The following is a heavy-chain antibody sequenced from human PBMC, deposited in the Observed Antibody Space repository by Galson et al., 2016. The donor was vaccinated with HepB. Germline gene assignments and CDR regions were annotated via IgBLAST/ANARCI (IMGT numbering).Heavy chain of an antibody. CDR3: ARLDSSGAYSDY. D-gene: IGHD3-22*01. CDR1: GYSFTNYW. J-gene: IGHJ4*02. Sequence: QSGAEVKKPGESLKISCKGSGYSFTNYWIGWVRQMSGKGLEWMGRIYPGDSDTRYSPSFQGQVSISADKSISTAYLQWSSLRASDTATYYCARLDSSGAYSDYWGQGTRVTVSS. V-gene: IGHV5-51*01. CDR2: IYPGDSDT.